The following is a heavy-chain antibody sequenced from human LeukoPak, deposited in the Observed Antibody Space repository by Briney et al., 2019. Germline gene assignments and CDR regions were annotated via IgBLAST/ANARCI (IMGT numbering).Heavy chain of an antibody. CDR2: IKQDGSDK. J-gene: IGHJ4*02. D-gene: IGHD3-22*01. CDR3: ARAHSSGYFWAYYFDY. CDR1: GFTFNGYW. V-gene: IGHV3-7*03. Sequence: GGSLRLSCAASGFTFNGYWMSWVRQVPGKGLEWVANIKQDGSDKYYVDSVKGRFTISRDNAKNSLYLQMNSLRAEDTAVYYCARAHSSGYFWAYYFDYWGQGTLVTVSS.